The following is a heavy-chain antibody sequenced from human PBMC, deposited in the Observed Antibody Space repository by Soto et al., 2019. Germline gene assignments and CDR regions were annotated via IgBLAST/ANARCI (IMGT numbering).Heavy chain of an antibody. CDR2: IYDSGST. J-gene: IGHJ4*02. D-gene: IGHD6-6*01. CDR1: VGSISSYY. CDR3: AAPPRY. V-gene: IGHV4-59*01. Sequence: QVQLQESGPGLVKPSETLSLTCTVSVGSISSYYWSWIRQPPGKGLEWIGYIYDSGSTNYNPSLKSRVTISVDTSKNQFSLKLTSVTAADTAVYYCAAPPRYWGQGTLVTVSS.